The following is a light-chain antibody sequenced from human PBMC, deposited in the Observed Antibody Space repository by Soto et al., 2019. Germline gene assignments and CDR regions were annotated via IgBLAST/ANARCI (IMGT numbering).Light chain of an antibody. CDR2: WAS. V-gene: IGKV4-1*01. CDR1: QSVLYSSNNKNY. CDR3: QQYYSTPYT. J-gene: IGKJ2*01. Sequence: DIVMTQSPDSLAVSLGERATINCKSSQSVLYSSNNKNYLAWYQQKPGQPPKLLIYWASTRESGVPDRFSGSGSGTDYTLTISSLQAEDVAFYYCQQYYSTPYTFGQGTKLDIK.